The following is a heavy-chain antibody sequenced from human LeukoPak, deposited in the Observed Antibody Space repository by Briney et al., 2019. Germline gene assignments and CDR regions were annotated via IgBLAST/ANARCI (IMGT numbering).Heavy chain of an antibody. CDR3: AKDGRYYFGSGSYPFDS. D-gene: IGHD3-10*01. CDR2: ISGSGDNT. CDR1: GFTFSNYA. Sequence: PGGSLRLSCAASGFTFSNYAMSWVRQAPGKGLEWVSAISGSGDNTYYADSVRGRFTISRDNSKDTPYLQMNNLRAVDTAMYYCAKDGRYYFGSGSYPFDSWGQGTRVTVSS. J-gene: IGHJ5*01. V-gene: IGHV3-23*01.